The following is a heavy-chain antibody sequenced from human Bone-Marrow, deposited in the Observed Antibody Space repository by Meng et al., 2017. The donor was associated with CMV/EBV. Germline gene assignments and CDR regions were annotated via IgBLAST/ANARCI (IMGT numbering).Heavy chain of an antibody. D-gene: IGHD6-13*01. Sequence: GGSLRLSCTASGFTFDTSAMSWVRQAPGKGLAWVSSISGSGGNIYYSDSVKGRFTISRDNAKNSLYLQMNSLRAEETAVYYCARGGAGTDGMDVWGQGTTVTVSS. CDR1: GFTFDTSA. CDR3: ARGGAGTDGMDV. CDR2: ISGSGGNI. J-gene: IGHJ6*02. V-gene: IGHV3-23*01.